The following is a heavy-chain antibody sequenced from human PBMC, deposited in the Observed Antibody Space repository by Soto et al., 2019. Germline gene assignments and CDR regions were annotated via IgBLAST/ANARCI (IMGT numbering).Heavy chain of an antibody. CDR3: ARSNYXDSSGYYYSLYSYGMDV. CDR2: IDPSDSYT. D-gene: IGHD3-22*01. Sequence: LKISCKGSGYSFTSYWISWVRQMPGKGLEWMGRIDPSDSYTNYSPSFQGHVTISADKSISTAYLQWSSLKASDTAMYYCARSNYXDSSGYYYSLYSYGMDVWGQGTTVTVSS. V-gene: IGHV5-10-1*01. J-gene: IGHJ6*02. CDR1: GYSFTSYW.